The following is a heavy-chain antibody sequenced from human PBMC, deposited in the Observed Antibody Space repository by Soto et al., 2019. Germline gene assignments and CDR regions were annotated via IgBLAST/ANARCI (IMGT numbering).Heavy chain of an antibody. CDR2: MYHSGST. D-gene: IGHD1-1*01. J-gene: IGHJ4*02. Sequence: SETLSLTCAVSGGSISSGGYSWSWIRQPPGKGLEWIGYMYHSGSTYYNPSLKGRFTISRDNSKNTLYLQMNSLRAEDTAVYYCAKRATGTYFDYWGQGTLVTVSS. CDR3: AKRATGTYFDY. V-gene: IGHV4-30-2*01. CDR1: GGSISSGGYS.